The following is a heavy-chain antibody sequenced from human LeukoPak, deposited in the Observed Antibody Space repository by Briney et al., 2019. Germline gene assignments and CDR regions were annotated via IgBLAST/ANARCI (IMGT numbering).Heavy chain of an antibody. D-gene: IGHD5-18*01. J-gene: IGHJ4*02. Sequence: PGGSLRLSCAASGFTFGSYDMHWVRQAPGKGLEWVANIKKDGGEKYYVDSVKGRFTISRDNAKTSLYLQMNSLRAEDTAVYYCARDLSGVAGYTYGRGIDYWGQGTLVTVSS. CDR2: IKKDGGEK. V-gene: IGHV3-7*01. CDR3: ARDLSGVAGYTYGRGIDY. CDR1: GFTFGSYD.